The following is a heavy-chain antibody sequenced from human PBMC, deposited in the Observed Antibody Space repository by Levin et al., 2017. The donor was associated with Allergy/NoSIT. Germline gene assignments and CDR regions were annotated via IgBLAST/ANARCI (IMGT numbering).Heavy chain of an antibody. V-gene: IGHV3-74*01. Sequence: GESLKISCAASGFTFSSYWMHWVRQPPGKGLEWVSRISSDGSSTNYADSVKGRFIISRDNAKNTLYLQMNSLRPEDTAVYYCARSLIVGASSGGDYWGQGTLVTVSS. CDR1: GFTFSSYW. J-gene: IGHJ4*02. CDR2: ISSDGSST. CDR3: ARSLIVGASSGGDY. D-gene: IGHD1-26*01.